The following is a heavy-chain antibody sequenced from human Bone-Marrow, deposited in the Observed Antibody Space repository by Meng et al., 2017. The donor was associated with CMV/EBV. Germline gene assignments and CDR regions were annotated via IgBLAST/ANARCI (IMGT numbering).Heavy chain of an antibody. V-gene: IGHV1-18*01. CDR2: ISAYNGNT. CDR1: GNIFAKNG. Sequence: ASVKVSCKAPGNIFAKNGISWVRQAPGQGLEWMGWISAYNGNTNYAQKLQGRVTMTTDTSTSTAYMELRSLRSDDTAVYYCALGRRAIGGSYYGLAWFDPWGQGTLVTVSS. J-gene: IGHJ5*02. D-gene: IGHD1-26*01. CDR3: ALGRRAIGGSYYGLAWFDP.